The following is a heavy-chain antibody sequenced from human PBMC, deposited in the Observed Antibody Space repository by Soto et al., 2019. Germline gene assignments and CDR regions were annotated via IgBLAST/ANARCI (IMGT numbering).Heavy chain of an antibody. CDR3: ARVFGSTNYYRHFDY. V-gene: IGHV3-7*04. CDR2: LKQDGSEE. D-gene: IGHD2-8*01. J-gene: IGHJ4*02. CDR1: GFTFSDYF. Sequence: GGSLRLSCAASGFTFSDYFMTWVRQAPGKGLEWVANLKQDGSEEYYVDSVKGRFTISRDNAKNSLYLQMNSLRAEDTAVYYCARVFGSTNYYRHFDYWGQGTLVTVSS.